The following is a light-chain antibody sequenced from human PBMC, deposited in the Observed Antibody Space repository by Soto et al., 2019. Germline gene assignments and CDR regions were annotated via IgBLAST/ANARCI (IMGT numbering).Light chain of an antibody. CDR2: AAP. CDR1: QDISNN. Sequence: DIQMTQSPSSLSSSVGDRVTITCRASQDISNNLAWYQQKPGKVPKLLIYAAPTLQSGVPSRFSGSGSGTDFTLTISSLQPEDVATYYCQKYNSAPSITFGQGTRLEIK. V-gene: IGKV1-27*01. J-gene: IGKJ5*01. CDR3: QKYNSAPSIT.